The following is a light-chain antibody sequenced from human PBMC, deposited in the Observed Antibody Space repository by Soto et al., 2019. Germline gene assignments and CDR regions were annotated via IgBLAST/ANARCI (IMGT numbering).Light chain of an antibody. Sequence: DIVMTQSPDSLAVSLGERATINCKSSPSVLYSSNDKNYLAWYQQKAGQPPKLLIYWASTRYSGLPDRFSGSGSGTDFTLTISSLQAEDVAVYHCQQYYSSPFTFGGGTKVDIK. V-gene: IGKV4-1*01. J-gene: IGKJ4*01. CDR3: QQYYSSPFT. CDR2: WAS. CDR1: PSVLYSSNDKNY.